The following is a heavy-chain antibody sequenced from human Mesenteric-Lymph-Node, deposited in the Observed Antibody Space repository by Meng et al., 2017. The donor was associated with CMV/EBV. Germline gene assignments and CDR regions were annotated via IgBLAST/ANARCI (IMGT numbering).Heavy chain of an antibody. D-gene: IGHD5-18*01. Sequence: SETLSLTCTVSGGSISSSSYYWGWIRQPPGKGLEWIGYIYYSGSTNYNPSLKSRVTISVDTSKNQFSLKLSSVTAADTAVYYCARTDTAMVTGGMDVWGQGTTVIVSS. CDR1: GGSISSSSYY. CDR3: ARTDTAMVTGGMDV. J-gene: IGHJ6*02. V-gene: IGHV4-61*05. CDR2: IYYSGST.